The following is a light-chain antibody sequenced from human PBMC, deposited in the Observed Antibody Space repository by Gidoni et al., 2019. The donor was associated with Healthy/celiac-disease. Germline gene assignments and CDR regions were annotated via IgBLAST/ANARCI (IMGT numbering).Light chain of an antibody. J-gene: IGLJ1*01. Sequence: QSALTQPASVSGSPGQSISISCTGTSSDVGGYKYVSWYQQHPGKAPKLMIYDVSNRPSGVSNLFSGSKSGNTASLTISGLQAEDEADYYCSSYTSSSTLVFGTGTKVTVL. CDR3: SSYTSSSTLV. CDR1: SSDVGGYKY. V-gene: IGLV2-14*03. CDR2: DVS.